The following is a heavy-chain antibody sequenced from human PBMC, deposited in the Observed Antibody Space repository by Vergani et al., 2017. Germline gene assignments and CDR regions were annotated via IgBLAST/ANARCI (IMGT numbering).Heavy chain of an antibody. D-gene: IGHD2-8*01. CDR3: ARGLWDCTHIRCSPPSY. CDR1: GLSFSSYS. V-gene: IGHV3-21*02. J-gene: IGHJ4*02. CDR2: ISGSSSYV. Sequence: EVQLVESGGGLVKPGGSLRPSCAASGLSFSSYSMNWVRQAPGKGLEWVASISGSSSYVFYRDSVEGRFTITRDNAKKSVYLQMNSLRAEDTAMYFCARGLWDCTHIRCSPPSYWGQGTQVTVSS.